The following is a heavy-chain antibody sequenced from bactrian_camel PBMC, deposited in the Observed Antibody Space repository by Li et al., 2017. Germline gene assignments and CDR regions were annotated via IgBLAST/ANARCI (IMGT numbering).Heavy chain of an antibody. V-gene: IGHV3S53*01. D-gene: IGHD6*01. Sequence: VQLVESGGGLVQPGGSLRLSCAASGYTDSVLCMGWFRQAPGKEREGVAVIDNDGNTNYQDSVKGRFTISQDNAKNTVFLQMNNLQPEDTSMYYCAAAKYGSPWTVPLQSDAYNYWGQGTQVTVS. CDR3: AAAKYGSPWTVPLQSDAYNY. CDR2: IDNDGNT. CDR1: GYTDSVLC. J-gene: IGHJ4*01.